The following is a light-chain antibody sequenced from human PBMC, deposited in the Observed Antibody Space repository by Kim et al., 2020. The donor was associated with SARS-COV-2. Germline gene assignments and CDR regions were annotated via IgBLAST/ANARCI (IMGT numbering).Light chain of an antibody. Sequence: DIQMTQSPSTLSASVGDRVTITCRSSQSISRSLAWYQQKPGRAPNLLMYQASRLEGGVPSRFSGSASGTDFTLTISSLQPDDFATYYCQQYDSYPLTFGGGTKVDIK. V-gene: IGKV1-5*03. CDR2: QAS. CDR3: QQYDSYPLT. J-gene: IGKJ4*01. CDR1: QSISRS.